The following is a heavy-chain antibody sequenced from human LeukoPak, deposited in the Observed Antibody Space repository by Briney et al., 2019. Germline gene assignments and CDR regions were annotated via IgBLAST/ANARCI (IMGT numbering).Heavy chain of an antibody. CDR1: GFTFSSYA. CDR3: AKGYSRGWSRSLNWFDP. CDR2: ISGSGGST. J-gene: IGHJ5*02. V-gene: IGHV3-23*01. D-gene: IGHD6-19*01. Sequence: GGSLRLSCAASGFTFSSYAMSWVRQAPGKGLEWVSAISGSGGSTYYADSVKGRFTISRDNSKNTLYLQMNSLRAEDTAVYYCAKGYSRGWSRSLNWFDPWGQGTLVTVSS.